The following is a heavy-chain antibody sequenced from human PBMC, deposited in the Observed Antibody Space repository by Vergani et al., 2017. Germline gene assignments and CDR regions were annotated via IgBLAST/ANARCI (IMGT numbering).Heavy chain of an antibody. D-gene: IGHD3-10*01. CDR2: IYYSGST. CDR1: GGSISSSSYY. J-gene: IGHJ4*02. CDR3: ARPDGFLGMD. Sequence: QLQLQESGPGLVKPSETLSLTCTVSGGSISSSSYYWGWLRQPPGKGLEWIGSIYYSGSTYYNPSLKSRVTISVDTSKNQLPLKLSSVTAADTAVYYCARPDGFLGMDWGQGTLVTVSS. V-gene: IGHV4-39*01.